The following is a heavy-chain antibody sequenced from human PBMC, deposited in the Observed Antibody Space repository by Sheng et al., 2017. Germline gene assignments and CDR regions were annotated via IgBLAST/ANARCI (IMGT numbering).Heavy chain of an antibody. CDR3: ARQLPSHY. J-gene: IGHJ4*02. V-gene: IGHV3-30-3*01. Sequence: QVQLVESGGGVVQPGRSLRLSCAASGFTFSNYAMHWVLQAPGKGLEWVAVISYSGSTRSYTDSVKGRFTISRDNSKNTLYLQMNSLRAEDTAVYYCARQLPSHYWGQGTLVTVSS. CDR1: GFTFSNYA. CDR2: ISYSGSTR.